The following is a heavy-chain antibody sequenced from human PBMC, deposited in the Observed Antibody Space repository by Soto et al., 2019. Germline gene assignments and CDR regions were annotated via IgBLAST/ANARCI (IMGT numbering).Heavy chain of an antibody. V-gene: IGHV4-38-2*01. CDR3: AIVGLCVPYYYGGSRSTCEYWFDP. CDR1: GYSISSGYY. CDR2: IYHGGST. Sequence: SETLSLTCAVSGYSISSGYYWGWLRQPPGKGLEWIGSIYHGGSTYYNPSLNSRVTLSIDMTNNHVSLLLNSVTAADTAVYYCAIVGLCVPYYYGGSRSTCEYWFDPWGQGTLVTVSS. J-gene: IGHJ5*02. D-gene: IGHD3-10*01.